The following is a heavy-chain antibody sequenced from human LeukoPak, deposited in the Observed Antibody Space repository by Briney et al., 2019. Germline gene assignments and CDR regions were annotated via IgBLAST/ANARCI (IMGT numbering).Heavy chain of an antibody. CDR3: ARSVRSGGNYDFWSGYSFDL. Sequence: PSETLSLTCTVSGGSISSGSYYWSWIRQPAGKGLEWIGRIYTSGSTNYNPSLKSRVTISVDTSKNQFSLKLSSVTAADTAVYYCARSVRSGGNYDFWSGYSFDLWGRGTLVTVSS. CDR2: IYTSGST. CDR1: GGSISSGSYY. D-gene: IGHD3-3*01. J-gene: IGHJ2*01. V-gene: IGHV4-61*02.